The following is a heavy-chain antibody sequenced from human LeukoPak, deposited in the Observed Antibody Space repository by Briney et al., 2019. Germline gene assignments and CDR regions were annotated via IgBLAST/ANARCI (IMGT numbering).Heavy chain of an antibody. V-gene: IGHV4-39*01. CDR1: GGSISSSSYY. Sequence: SETLSLTCTVSGGSISSSSYYWGWIRQPPGKGLEWIGNIYTSGSTYYNPSLESRVAISVDTSKNQFSLKLSSVTAADTAVYYCARRGGSGRSFDYWGQGTLVTVSS. J-gene: IGHJ4*02. CDR3: ARRGGSGRSFDY. CDR2: IYTSGST. D-gene: IGHD3-10*01.